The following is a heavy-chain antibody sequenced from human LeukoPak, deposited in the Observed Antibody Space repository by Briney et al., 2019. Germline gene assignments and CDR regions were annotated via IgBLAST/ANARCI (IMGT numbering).Heavy chain of an antibody. Sequence: GGSLRLSCAASGFTFSDYYMSWIRQAPGKGLEWVSYISSSGSTIYYADSVKGRFTISRDNAKNSLYLQMNSLRAEDTAVYYCARADDSSGYQSYYFDYWGQGTLVTVSS. CDR1: GFTFSDYY. CDR3: ARADDSSGYQSYYFDY. D-gene: IGHD3-22*01. V-gene: IGHV3-11*01. J-gene: IGHJ4*02. CDR2: ISSSGSTI.